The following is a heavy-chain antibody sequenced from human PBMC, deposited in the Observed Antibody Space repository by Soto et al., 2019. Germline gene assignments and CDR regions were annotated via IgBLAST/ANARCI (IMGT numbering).Heavy chain of an antibody. Sequence: GGSLRLSCAASGFTFSSYGMHWVRQAPGKGLEWVAVIWYDGSNKYYADSVKGRFTISRDNSKNTLYLQMNSLRAEDTAVYYCAREANRGYRYGPPHWYLDLWGRGPLVTVYS. CDR2: IWYDGSNK. CDR3: AREANRGYRYGPPHWYLDL. J-gene: IGHJ2*01. CDR1: GFTFSSYG. V-gene: IGHV3-33*01. D-gene: IGHD5-18*01.